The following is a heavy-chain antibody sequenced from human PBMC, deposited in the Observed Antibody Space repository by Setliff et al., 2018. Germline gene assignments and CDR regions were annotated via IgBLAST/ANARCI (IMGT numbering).Heavy chain of an antibody. Sequence: SETLSLTCSVSGHSIHISPWWSWVRQSPGKGLEWIGEISDSGSTYYNPSLKSRVAMSVDTSKNQFSLKLSSVTAADTAVYYCARGGTFRYFDFWGQGAPVTVSS. CDR2: ISDSGST. CDR1: GHSIHISPW. J-gene: IGHJ4*02. V-gene: IGHV4-4*02. CDR3: ARGGTFRYFDF. D-gene: IGHD5-12*01.